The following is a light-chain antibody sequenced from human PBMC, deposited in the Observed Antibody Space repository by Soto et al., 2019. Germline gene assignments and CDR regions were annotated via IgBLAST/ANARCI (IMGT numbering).Light chain of an antibody. CDR2: EVS. J-gene: IGLJ1*01. V-gene: IGLV2-14*01. CDR1: SSDVGNCKN. CDR3: FSYTSSGTYV. Sequence: QSALTQPASMSGSTSQSITISFPGTSSDVGNCKNVSGYQQHPGKAPKLMIYEVSNRPSGVSNRFSGSKSGNTASLPISGLQAEHETDYYCFSYTSSGTYVFGTGTKVTVL.